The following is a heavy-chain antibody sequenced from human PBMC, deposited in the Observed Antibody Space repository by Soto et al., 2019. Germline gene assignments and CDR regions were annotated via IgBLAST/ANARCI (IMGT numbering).Heavy chain of an antibody. J-gene: IGHJ6*02. CDR3: ARRSGYYITLYYYGMDV. Sequence: EVQLVESGGGLVQPEGSLRLSCAASGFTFSSYSMNWVRQAPGKGLEWVSYISSSSSTIYYADSVKGRFTISRDNAKNSLYLQMNSLRDEDTAVYYCARRSGYYITLYYYGMDVWGQGTTVTVSS. D-gene: IGHD3-3*01. V-gene: IGHV3-48*02. CDR2: ISSSSSTI. CDR1: GFTFSSYS.